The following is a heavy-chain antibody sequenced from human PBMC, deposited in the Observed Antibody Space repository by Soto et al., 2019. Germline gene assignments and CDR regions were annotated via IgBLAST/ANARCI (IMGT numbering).Heavy chain of an antibody. J-gene: IGHJ5*02. D-gene: IGHD3-10*01. CDR1: GGSFSGYY. CDR3: ARPGYGSEPNWFDP. Sequence: SQTLSLPCAVYGGSFSGYYWSWIRQPPGKGLEWIGEINHSGSTNYNPSLRSRVTISVDTSKNQFSLKLSSATAADTAVYYCARPGYGSEPNWFDPWGQGTLVTVSS. CDR2: INHSGST. V-gene: IGHV4-34*01.